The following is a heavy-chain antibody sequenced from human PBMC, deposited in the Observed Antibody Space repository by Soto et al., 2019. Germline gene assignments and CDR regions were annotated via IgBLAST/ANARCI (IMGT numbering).Heavy chain of an antibody. V-gene: IGHV2-70*01. CDR3: ARIDRRVSSGYFNYYGMDV. D-gene: IGHD3-22*01. CDR2: IDWDDDK. J-gene: IGHJ6*02. Sequence: SGPTLVNPTQTLTLTCTFSGFSLSTSGMCVSWIRQPPGKALEWLALIDWDDDKYYSTSLKTRLTISKDTSKNQVVLAMTNMDPVDTATYYCARIDRRVSSGYFNYYGMDVWGQGTTVTVSS. CDR1: GFSLSTSGMC.